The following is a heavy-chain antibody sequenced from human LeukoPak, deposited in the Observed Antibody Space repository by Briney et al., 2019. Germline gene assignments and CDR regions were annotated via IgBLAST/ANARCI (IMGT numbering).Heavy chain of an antibody. Sequence: SETLSLTCTVSGGSISGYYWSWIRQPPGKGLEWIGYIYYSGSTNYNPSLKSRVTISVDTSKNQFSLKLSSVTAADTAVYYCARGNEFDPWGQGTLVTVSS. CDR3: ARGNEFDP. V-gene: IGHV4-59*01. CDR1: GGSISGYY. CDR2: IYYSGST. D-gene: IGHD1-1*01. J-gene: IGHJ5*02.